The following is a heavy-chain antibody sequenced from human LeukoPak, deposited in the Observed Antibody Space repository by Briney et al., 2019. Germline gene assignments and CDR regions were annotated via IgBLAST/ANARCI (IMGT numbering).Heavy chain of an antibody. J-gene: IGHJ5*02. D-gene: IGHD6-13*01. Sequence: GSLRLSCAASGFPFYSYWMHWVRQAPGKGLVWVSRIDNVGSTTTYADSVKGRFTISRDNAKNTVYLEMNSLRGEDTAVYYCARDGVAAGTAWGQGTLVTVSS. CDR3: ARDGVAAGTA. CDR1: GFPFYSYW. V-gene: IGHV3-74*01. CDR2: IDNVGSTT.